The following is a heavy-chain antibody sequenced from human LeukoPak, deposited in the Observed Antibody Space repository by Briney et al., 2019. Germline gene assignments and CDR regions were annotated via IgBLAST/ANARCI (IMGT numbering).Heavy chain of an antibody. V-gene: IGHV3-30*02. D-gene: IGHD3-10*01. CDR1: GFTFSSNG. Sequence: PGGSLRLSCAASGFTFSSNGMLWVRQAPGKGLEGVALIWYDGTNKYYADSVKGRFTISRDNSKNTLYLQMNSLRAEDTVVYYCAKDSLHYYGSGSYDYWGQGTLVTVSS. CDR3: AKDSLHYYGSGSYDY. CDR2: IWYDGTNK. J-gene: IGHJ4*02.